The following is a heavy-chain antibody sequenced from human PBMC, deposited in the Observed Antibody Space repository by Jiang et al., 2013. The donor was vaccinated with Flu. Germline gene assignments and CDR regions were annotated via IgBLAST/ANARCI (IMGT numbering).Heavy chain of an antibody. J-gene: IGHJ3*02. CDR2: INPNSGGT. CDR3: ARTYVAYCGGDCYLDAFDI. V-gene: IGHV1-2*02. D-gene: IGHD2-21*01. Sequence: QGLEWMGWINPNSGGTNYAQKFQGRVTMTRDTSISTAYMELSRLRSDDTAVYYCARTYVAYCGGDCYLDAFDIWDQGTMVTVSS.